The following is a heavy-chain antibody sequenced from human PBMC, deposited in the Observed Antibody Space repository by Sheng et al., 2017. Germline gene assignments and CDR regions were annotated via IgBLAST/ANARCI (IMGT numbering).Heavy chain of an antibody. CDR3: AKNPRREWLMEKSFDP. CDR2: ISGSGGST. J-gene: IGHJ5*02. Sequence: EVQLLESGGGLVQPGGSLRLSCAASGFTFSSYAMSWVRQAPGKGLEWVSAISGSGGSTYYADSVKGRFTISRDNSKNTLYLQMNSLRAEDTAVYYCAKNPRREWLMEKSFDPWGQGTLVTVSS. CDR1: GFTFSSYA. D-gene: IGHD6-19*01. V-gene: IGHV3-23*01.